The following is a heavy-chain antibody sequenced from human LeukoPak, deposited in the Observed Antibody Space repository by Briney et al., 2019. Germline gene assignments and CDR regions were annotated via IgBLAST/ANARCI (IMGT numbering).Heavy chain of an antibody. V-gene: IGHV1-8*01. CDR3: ASGVGGLYYYYGMDV. CDR1: GYAFTSYD. CDR2: MNPNSGNT. J-gene: IGHJ6*02. Sequence: ASVKVSCKASGYAFTSYDINWVRQATGQGLEWMGWMNPNSGNTGYAQKFQGRVTMTRNTSISTAYMVLSSLRSEDTAVYYCASGVGGLYYYYGMDVWGQGTTVTVSS. D-gene: IGHD3/OR15-3a*01.